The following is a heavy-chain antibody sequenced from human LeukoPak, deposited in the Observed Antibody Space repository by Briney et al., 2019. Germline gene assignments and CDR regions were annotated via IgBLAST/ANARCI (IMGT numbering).Heavy chain of an antibody. D-gene: IGHD3-9*01. CDR2: ISSSGSTI. CDR3: ARDILTGPHAFDI. Sequence: GGSLRLSCAASGFTFSSYEMNCVRQAPGKGLEWVSYISSSGSTIYYADSVKGRFTISRDNAKNSLYLQMNSLRAEDTAVYYCARDILTGPHAFDIWGQGTMVTVSS. J-gene: IGHJ3*02. V-gene: IGHV3-48*03. CDR1: GFTFSSYE.